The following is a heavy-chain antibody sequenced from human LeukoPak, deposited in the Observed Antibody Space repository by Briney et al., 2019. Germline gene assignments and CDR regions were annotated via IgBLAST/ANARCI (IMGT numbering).Heavy chain of an antibody. Sequence: SVKVSCKASGGTFSSYAISWVRQAPGQGLEWMGGIIPILGTANYAQKFQGRVTITADESTSTAYMELSSPRSEDTAVYYCARGVADGAFDIWGQGTMVTVSS. CDR1: GGTFSSYA. J-gene: IGHJ3*02. CDR2: IIPILGTA. D-gene: IGHD3-3*01. CDR3: ARGVADGAFDI. V-gene: IGHV1-69*13.